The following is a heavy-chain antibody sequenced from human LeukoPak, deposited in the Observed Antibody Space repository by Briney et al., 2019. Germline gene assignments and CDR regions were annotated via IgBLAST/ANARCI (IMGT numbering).Heavy chain of an antibody. CDR1: GFTFSSYA. J-gene: IGHJ4*02. Sequence: GGSLRLSCAASGFTFSSYAMSWVRQAPGKGLEWVSAISGSGGSTYYADSVKGRFTISRDNSKNTLYLQMNSLRAEDTAVYYCARVGYDFWSGWYYFDYWGQGTLVTVSS. D-gene: IGHD3-3*01. V-gene: IGHV3-23*01. CDR3: ARVGYDFWSGWYYFDY. CDR2: ISGSGGST.